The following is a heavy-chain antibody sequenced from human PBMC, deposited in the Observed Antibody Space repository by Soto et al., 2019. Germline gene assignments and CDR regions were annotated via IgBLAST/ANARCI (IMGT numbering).Heavy chain of an antibody. Sequence: GGSLRLSCAASGFTFSSYGMHWVRQAPGKGLEWVAVIWYDGSNKYYADSVKGRFTISRDNSKNTLYLQMNSLRAEDTAVYYCARYDLDSSGPGVIDSWGQGTLVTVSS. CDR1: GFTFSSYG. D-gene: IGHD6-19*01. CDR3: ARYDLDSSGPGVIDS. J-gene: IGHJ5*01. CDR2: IWYDGSNK. V-gene: IGHV3-33*01.